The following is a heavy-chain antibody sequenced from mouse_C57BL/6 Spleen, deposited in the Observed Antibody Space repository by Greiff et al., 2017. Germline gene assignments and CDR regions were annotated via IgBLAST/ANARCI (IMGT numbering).Heavy chain of an antibody. CDR2: IDPANGNT. J-gene: IGHJ2*01. CDR1: GFNIKNTY. D-gene: IGHD1-1*01. Sequence: EVQLQQSGAELVRPGASVKLSCTASGFNIKNTYMHWVKQRPEQGLEWIGRIDPANGNTKYAPEFQGKATITADTSSNTAYLQLSSLTSADTAIYYCALTTVVAGKNYFDYWGQGTTLTVSS. V-gene: IGHV14-3*01. CDR3: ALTTVVAGKNYFDY.